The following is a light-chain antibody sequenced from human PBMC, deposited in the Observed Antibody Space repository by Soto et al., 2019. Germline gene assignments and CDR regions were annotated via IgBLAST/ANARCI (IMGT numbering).Light chain of an antibody. CDR2: GSS. V-gene: IGKV3-15*01. CDR1: QAIRTN. CDR3: QQYNHWPPGYT. Sequence: EIVMTQDPVSLSVSPGERVTLSCRASQAIRTNLAWYQQKVGQAPRLLIYGSSTRATGIPARFSGSESGTEFTLTISSLQSEDFAVYYCQQYNHWPPGYTFGQGTKLEI. J-gene: IGKJ2*01.